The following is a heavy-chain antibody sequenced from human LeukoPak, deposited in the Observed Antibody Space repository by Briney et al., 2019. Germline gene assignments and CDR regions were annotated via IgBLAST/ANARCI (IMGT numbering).Heavy chain of an antibody. Sequence: GGSLRLSCAASGFTFSSHTMTRVRQAPGKGLEWVSAISNSGGSTYYADSVKGRFTISRDNSKNTLYLQMNSLKAEDTAVYYCAKGRGLVSPDDHWGQGTLVTVSS. V-gene: IGHV3-23*01. J-gene: IGHJ4*02. D-gene: IGHD3/OR15-3a*01. CDR1: GFTFSSHT. CDR2: ISNSGGST. CDR3: AKGRGLVSPDDH.